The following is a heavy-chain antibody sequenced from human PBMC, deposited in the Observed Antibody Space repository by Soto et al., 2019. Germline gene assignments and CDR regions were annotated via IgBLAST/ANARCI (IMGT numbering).Heavy chain of an antibody. Sequence: ASVKVSCKTSGYTFTGYHTHWVRQAPGQGLEWVGYINPNSGVTHSAQKFQGRVTMTSDTSISTAYMELSRLRSDDTAVYYCARAESYYDSSSYYYFDDWGQGTPVTVSS. V-gene: IGHV1-2*02. CDR1: GYTFTGYH. CDR3: ARAESYYDSSSYYYFDD. CDR2: INPNSGVT. J-gene: IGHJ4*02. D-gene: IGHD3-22*01.